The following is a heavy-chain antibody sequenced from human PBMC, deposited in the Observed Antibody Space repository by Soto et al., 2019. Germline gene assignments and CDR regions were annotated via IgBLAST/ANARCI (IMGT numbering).Heavy chain of an antibody. CDR1: GYTFTSYY. D-gene: IGHD4-17*01. J-gene: IGHJ6*02. CDR3: ARENPRLTYGDYDAYGMDV. V-gene: IGHV1-46*01. Sequence: QVQLVQSGAEVKKPGASVKVSCKASGYTFTSYYMHWVRQAPGQGLEWMGIINPSGGSTSYAQKFQGRVTMTRDTSTSTVSMELSSLRSEDTAVYYCARENPRLTYGDYDAYGMDVWGQGTTVTVSS. CDR2: INPSGGST.